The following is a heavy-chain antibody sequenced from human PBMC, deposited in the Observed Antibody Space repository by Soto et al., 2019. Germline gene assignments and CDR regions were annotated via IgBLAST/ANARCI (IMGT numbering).Heavy chain of an antibody. D-gene: IGHD3-10*01. V-gene: IGHV3-23*01. CDR3: AKGILVKPPITGTFDI. CDR2: IGGGDGNT. CDR1: GSTFINYA. J-gene: IGHJ3*02. Sequence: EVQLLESGGGLVQPGGSLRLSCAASGSTFINYAMSWVRQAPGKGLEWVSTIGGGDGNTYYADSVKGRFTISRDNSNSALYLQMNSLRVGDTAIYYCAKGILVKPPITGTFDIWGQGTMVIVSS.